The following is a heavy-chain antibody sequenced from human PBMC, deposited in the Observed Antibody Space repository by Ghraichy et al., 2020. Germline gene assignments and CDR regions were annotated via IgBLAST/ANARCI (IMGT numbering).Heavy chain of an antibody. CDR1: GFTFSNYA. Sequence: GESLNISCAASGFTFSNYAMSWVLQAPGKGLEWVSAISTSGGDTYYADSVKGRFSISRDNSKNTLFLQMNSLRADDTAVYYCAKGLRMFDYWGQGTLVTVSS. CDR2: ISTSGGDT. V-gene: IGHV3-23*01. CDR3: AKGLRMFDY. J-gene: IGHJ4*02. D-gene: IGHD5-12*01.